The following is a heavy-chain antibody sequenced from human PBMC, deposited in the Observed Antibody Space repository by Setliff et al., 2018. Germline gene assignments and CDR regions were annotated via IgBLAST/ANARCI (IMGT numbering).Heavy chain of an antibody. CDR3: ARDLTGTSGY. CDR1: GYTFTSYV. CDR2: INNGNGNT. Sequence: GASVKVSCKASGYTFTSYVMHWVRQAPGQRLEWMGWINNGNGNTKYSQKFQGRVTITTDTSASTAYMELSSLRSEDTAVFYCARDLTGTSGYWGQGTLVTVSS. D-gene: IGHD1-7*01. V-gene: IGHV1-3*04. J-gene: IGHJ4*02.